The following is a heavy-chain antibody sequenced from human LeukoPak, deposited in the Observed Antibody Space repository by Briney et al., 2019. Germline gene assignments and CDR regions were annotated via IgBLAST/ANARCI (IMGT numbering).Heavy chain of an antibody. CDR2: MNPNSGNT. Sequence: GASVKVSCKASGYTFTSYDINWVRQATGQGLEWMGWMNPNSGNTGYAQKFQGRVTMTRNTSISTAYMELSSLRSEDTAVYYCARTKRYCSSTSCWIEYYYYYYMDVWGKGTTVTISS. D-gene: IGHD2-2*01. CDR1: GYTFTSYD. V-gene: IGHV1-8*01. J-gene: IGHJ6*03. CDR3: ARTKRYCSSTSCWIEYYYYYYMDV.